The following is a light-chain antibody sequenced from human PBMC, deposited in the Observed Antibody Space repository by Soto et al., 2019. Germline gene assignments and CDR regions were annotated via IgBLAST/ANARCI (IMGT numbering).Light chain of an antibody. CDR2: DNN. V-gene: IGLV1-47*02. Sequence: QSVLTQPPSASGTPGQRVTIFCSGSSSNIGGNYVSWYQQLPGTAPKLLIYDNNQRPSGVPDRFSGSKSGTSASLAISGLRSEDEADYYCAAWDDSLSVLFGGGTKLTVL. J-gene: IGLJ3*02. CDR1: SSNIGGNY. CDR3: AAWDDSLSVL.